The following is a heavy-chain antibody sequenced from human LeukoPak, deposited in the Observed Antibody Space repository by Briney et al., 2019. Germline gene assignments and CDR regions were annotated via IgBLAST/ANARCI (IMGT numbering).Heavy chain of an antibody. CDR3: ARWRGRLDGYNFGKIRYYYYMDV. J-gene: IGHJ6*03. CDR2: IYHSGST. Sequence: SETLSLTCAVSGGSISSSNWWSWVRQPPGKRLEWIGEIYHSGSTNYNPSLKSRVTISVDTSKNQFSLKLSSVTAADTAVYYCARWRGRLDGYNFGKIRYYYYMDVWGKGTTVTISS. CDR1: GGSISSSNW. V-gene: IGHV4-4*02. D-gene: IGHD5-24*01.